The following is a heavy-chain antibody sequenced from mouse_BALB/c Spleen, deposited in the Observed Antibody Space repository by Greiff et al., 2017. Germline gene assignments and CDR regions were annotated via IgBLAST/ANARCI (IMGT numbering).Heavy chain of an antibody. Sequence: QVQLQQSGAELVRPGTSVKVSCKASGYAFTNYLIEWVKQRPGQGLEWIGVINPGSGGTNYNEKFKGKATLTADKSSSTAYMQLSSLTSDDSAVYYCARWYDDAMDYWGQGTSVTVSS. CDR2: INPGSGGT. CDR3: ARWYDDAMDY. J-gene: IGHJ4*01. D-gene: IGHD2-14*01. CDR1: GYAFTNYL. V-gene: IGHV1-54*01.